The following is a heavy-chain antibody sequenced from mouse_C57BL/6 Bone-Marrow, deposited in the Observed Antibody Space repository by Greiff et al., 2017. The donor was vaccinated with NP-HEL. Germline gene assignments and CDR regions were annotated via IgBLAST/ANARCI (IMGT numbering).Heavy chain of an antibody. CDR1: GFNITDDY. V-gene: IGHV14-4*01. CDR3: YPRDCGEGYFDD. J-gene: IGHJ2*01. Sequence: EVQLQQPGAELVRPGASVKLSCTASGFNITDDYMHWVKQRPEQGLEWIGWIDPENGGTDYAAKFQGKATLTADTSSNTAYLQLSSLTAVDTAVCYCYPRDCGEGYFDDWGTGTTLTVSS. CDR2: IDPENGGT.